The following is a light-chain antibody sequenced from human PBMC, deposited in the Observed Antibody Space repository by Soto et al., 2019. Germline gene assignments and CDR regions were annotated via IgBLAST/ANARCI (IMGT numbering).Light chain of an antibody. CDR2: GAS. Sequence: EIVMTQSPATLSVSPGERATLSCRASQSVSSNLAWYQQKPGQAPRLLIYGASTRATGIPARFSGSGSGTELTPTNSSLQSEDFAVYYCQHYNNWPQTFGQGTKVEIK. CDR3: QHYNNWPQT. J-gene: IGKJ1*01. CDR1: QSVSSN. V-gene: IGKV3-15*01.